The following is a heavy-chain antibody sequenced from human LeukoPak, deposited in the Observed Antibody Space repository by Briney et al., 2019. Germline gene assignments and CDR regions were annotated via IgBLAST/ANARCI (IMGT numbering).Heavy chain of an antibody. Sequence: SETLSLTCTVSGGSISSGGYYWSWIRQHPGKGLEWIGYIYYSGSTYYNPSLKSRVTISVDTSKNQFSLKLSSVTAADTAVYYCAREMSRYYYDSSGYPDYWGQGTLVTVSS. CDR1: GGSISSGGYY. CDR3: AREMSRYYYDSSGYPDY. D-gene: IGHD3-22*01. CDR2: IYYSGST. V-gene: IGHV4-30-4*08. J-gene: IGHJ4*02.